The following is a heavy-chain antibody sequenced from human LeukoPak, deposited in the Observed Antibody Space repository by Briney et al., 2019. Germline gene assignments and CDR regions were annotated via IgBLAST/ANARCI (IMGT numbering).Heavy chain of an antibody. J-gene: IGHJ5*02. V-gene: IGHV1-2*02. Sequence: GASVKLSCKASGYTFTGYYMHWVRQAPGQGLEWMGWINPNSGGTNYAQKFQVRVTMTRDTSISTAYMELSRLRSDDTAVYYCARERYSSSLNWFDPWGQGTLVTVSS. D-gene: IGHD6-13*01. CDR1: GYTFTGYY. CDR3: ARERYSSSLNWFDP. CDR2: INPNSGGT.